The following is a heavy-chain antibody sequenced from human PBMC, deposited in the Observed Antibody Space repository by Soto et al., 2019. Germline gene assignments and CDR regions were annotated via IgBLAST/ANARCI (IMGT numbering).Heavy chain of an antibody. J-gene: IGHJ5*02. V-gene: IGHV3-7*03. CDR2: IRKDGSEK. D-gene: IGHD6-19*01. Sequence: GGSLRLSCAASGFSFSNYWMNWVRLAPGKGPEWVANIRKDGSEKIYVDSVEGRFTISRDNAKNSLFLQMNNLRADDTAMYYCVGGTGWLMDTWGQGTPVTVSS. CDR1: GFSFSNYW. CDR3: VGGTGWLMDT.